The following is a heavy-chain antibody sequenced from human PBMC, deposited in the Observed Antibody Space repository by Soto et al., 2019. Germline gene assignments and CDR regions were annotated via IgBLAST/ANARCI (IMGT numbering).Heavy chain of an antibody. CDR1: GGSFSGYY. CDR2: INHSGST. J-gene: IGHJ6*02. V-gene: IGHV4-34*01. Sequence: SETLSLTCAVYGGSFSGYYWSWIRQPPGKGLEWIGEINHSGSTNYNPSLKSRVTISVDTSKNQFSLKLSSVTAADTAVYYCARESFVDTAMVLYYYYYGMDVWGQGTTVTVSS. CDR3: ARESFVDTAMVLYYYYYGMDV. D-gene: IGHD5-18*01.